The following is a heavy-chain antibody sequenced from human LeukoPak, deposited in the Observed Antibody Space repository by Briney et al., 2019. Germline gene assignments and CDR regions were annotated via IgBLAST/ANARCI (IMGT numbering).Heavy chain of an antibody. J-gene: IGHJ4*02. Sequence: PEASVKVSCKASGGTFSSYAISWVRQAPGQGLEWMGGIIPIFGTANYAQKFQGRVTITADESTSTAYMELSSLRSEDTAVYYCASPLGARDYFDYWGQGTLVTVSS. CDR3: ASPLGARDYFDY. CDR1: GGTFSSYA. V-gene: IGHV1-69*13. D-gene: IGHD1-26*01. CDR2: IIPIFGTA.